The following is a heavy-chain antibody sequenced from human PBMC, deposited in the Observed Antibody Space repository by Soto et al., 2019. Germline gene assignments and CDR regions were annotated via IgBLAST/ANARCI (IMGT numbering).Heavy chain of an antibody. Sequence: GGSLRLSCAASGFTFSTYAMTWVRQAPGKGLEWVSAITGSGSDTYYADSVKDRFTISRDNSKSTLYLHMNSLRTEDTAVYFCAKDHGWLHYSWGQGTLVTVSS. J-gene: IGHJ4*02. V-gene: IGHV3-23*01. CDR2: ITGSGSDT. CDR3: AKDHGWLHYS. CDR1: GFTFSTYA. D-gene: IGHD3-10*01.